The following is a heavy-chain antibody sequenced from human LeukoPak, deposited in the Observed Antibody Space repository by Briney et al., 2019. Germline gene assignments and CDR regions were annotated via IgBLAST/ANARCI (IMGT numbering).Heavy chain of an antibody. CDR1: GGSISSYY. J-gene: IGHJ5*02. CDR2: IYYSGST. CDR3: ARWVGATWFDP. Sequence: SETPSLTCTVSGGSISSYYWSWIRQPPGKGLEWIGYIYYSGSTNYNPSLKSRVTISVDTSKNQFSLKLSSVTAADTAVYYCARWVGATWFDPWGQGTLVTVSS. V-gene: IGHV4-59*08. D-gene: IGHD1-26*01.